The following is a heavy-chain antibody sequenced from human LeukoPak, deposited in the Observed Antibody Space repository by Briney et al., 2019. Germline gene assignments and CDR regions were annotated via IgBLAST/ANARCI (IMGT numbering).Heavy chain of an antibody. CDR2: ISYDGSKK. Sequence: GRSLRLSCAASGFTFSSYAMHWVRQAPGKALEWVAVISYDGSKKYHADSVKGRFTISRDNSNKMQYLEMDSLRADDTAVYYCARGGDFWSGYKTHEYGLDVWGQGTTVTVSS. J-gene: IGHJ6*02. D-gene: IGHD3-3*01. CDR1: GFTFSSYA. V-gene: IGHV3-30-3*01. CDR3: ARGGDFWSGYKTHEYGLDV.